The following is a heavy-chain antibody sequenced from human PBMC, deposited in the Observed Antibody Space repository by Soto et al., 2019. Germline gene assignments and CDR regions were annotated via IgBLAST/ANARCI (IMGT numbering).Heavy chain of an antibody. J-gene: IGHJ4*02. CDR1: TGSVSSDSYY. CDR2: IYYTGGT. CDR3: ARAFCSGGCCYYFDY. D-gene: IGHD2-15*01. Sequence: PSETLSLTCTVSTGSVSSDSYYWTWIRQPPGKGLEYIGYIYYTGGTNYSPSLESRITISLHTSKNQFSLKLSSVTAADTAVYYCARAFCSGGCCYYFDYWGRGALVTVSS. V-gene: IGHV4-61*01.